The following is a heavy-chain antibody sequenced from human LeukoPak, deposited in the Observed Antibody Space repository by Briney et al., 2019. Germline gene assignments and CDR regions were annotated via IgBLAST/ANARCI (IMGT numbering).Heavy chain of an antibody. Sequence: GGSLRLSCAASGFTFSSYSMNWVRQAPGKGLEWVSYISSSSSTIYYADSVKGRFTISRDNAKNSLYLQMNSLRAEDTAVYYCARPIVVVPAAISLGYYMDVWGKGTTVTVSS. J-gene: IGHJ6*03. D-gene: IGHD2-2*01. CDR1: GFTFSSYS. CDR2: ISSSSSTI. V-gene: IGHV3-48*01. CDR3: ARPIVVVPAAISLGYYMDV.